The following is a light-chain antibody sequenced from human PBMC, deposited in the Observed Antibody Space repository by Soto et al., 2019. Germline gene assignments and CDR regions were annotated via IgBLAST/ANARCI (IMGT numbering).Light chain of an antibody. V-gene: IGLV1-44*01. J-gene: IGLJ2*01. CDR3: AVWDDSLNGVV. CDR1: TSNIGRHS. Sequence: QSVLTQSPSVSATPGQRVTISCSGSTSNIGRHSVSWYQHVPGAAPKLPIYSDYQRPSRVPDRFSGSKSGTSASLAISGLQSEDEADYYCAVWDDSLNGVVFGGGTKVTVL. CDR2: SDY.